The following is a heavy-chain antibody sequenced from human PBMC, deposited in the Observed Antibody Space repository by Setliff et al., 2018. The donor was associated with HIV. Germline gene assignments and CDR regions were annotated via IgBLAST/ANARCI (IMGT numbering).Heavy chain of an antibody. CDR3: AREAAHCTGDTCQFTFDS. CDR2: IYTSGST. V-gene: IGHV4-61*02. D-gene: IGHD2-8*02. CDR1: GGSISSGSYY. Sequence: SETLSLTCSVSGGSISSGSYYWSWIRQPAGKALEWIGRIYTSGSTNYNPSLESRVSISLDTSKNQFSLKLTSVTAADTAVYYCAREAAHCTGDTCQFTFDSWGQGTLVTVS. J-gene: IGHJ4*02.